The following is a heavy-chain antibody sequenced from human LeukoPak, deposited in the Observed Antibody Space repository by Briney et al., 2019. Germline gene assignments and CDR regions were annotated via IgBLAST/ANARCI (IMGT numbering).Heavy chain of an antibody. Sequence: GGSLRLSCAASEFTFGSHGLSWVRQAPGKGLEWVSAISSNGSMTFYADSVKGRFTISRDNSKNTLYLQMNSLRVEDTAIYYCARAPAGIAPTHYFDYWGQGTLVTVSS. CDR3: ARAPAGIAPTHYFDY. CDR2: ISSNGSMT. CDR1: EFTFGSHG. V-gene: IGHV3-23*01. D-gene: IGHD6-13*01. J-gene: IGHJ4*02.